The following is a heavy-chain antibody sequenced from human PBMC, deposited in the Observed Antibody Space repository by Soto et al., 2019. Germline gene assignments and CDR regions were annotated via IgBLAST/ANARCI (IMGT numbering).Heavy chain of an antibody. Sequence: KQSQTLSLTCTVSGGSISSYYWSWIRQPPGKGLEWIGYIYYSGGTNYNPSLKSRVTISVDTSKNQFSLKLSSVTAADTAVYYCARDYYDSSGYYYGMDVWGQGTTVTVSS. CDR3: ARDYYDSSGYYYGMDV. CDR2: IYYSGGT. V-gene: IGHV4-59*01. D-gene: IGHD3-22*01. CDR1: GGSISSYY. J-gene: IGHJ6*02.